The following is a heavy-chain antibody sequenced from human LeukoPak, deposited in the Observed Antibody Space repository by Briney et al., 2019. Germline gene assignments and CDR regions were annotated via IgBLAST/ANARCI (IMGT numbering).Heavy chain of an antibody. D-gene: IGHD5-24*01. Sequence: SETLSLTCTVSGGSISSYYWSWIRQPPGKGLEWIGYIYTSGSTNYNPSLKSRVTISVDTSKNQFSLKLSSATAADTAVYYCASQEMATTPFDYWGQGTLVTVSS. CDR2: IYTSGST. CDR3: ASQEMATTPFDY. J-gene: IGHJ4*02. CDR1: GGSISSYY. V-gene: IGHV4-4*09.